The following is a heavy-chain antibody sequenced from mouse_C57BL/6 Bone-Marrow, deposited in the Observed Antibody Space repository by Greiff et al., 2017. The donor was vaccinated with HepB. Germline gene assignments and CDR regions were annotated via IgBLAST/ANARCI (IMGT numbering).Heavy chain of an antibody. V-gene: IGHV1-81*01. CDR3: AEGLRPDY. J-gene: IGHJ2*01. D-gene: IGHD1-2*01. CDR2: IYPRSGNT. Sequence: QVQLQQSGAELARPGASVKLSCKASGYTFTSYGISWVKQRTGQGIEWIGEIYPRSGNTYYNEKFKGKATLTADKSSSTAYMELRSLTSEDSAVYFCAEGLRPDYWGQGTTLTVSS. CDR1: GYTFTSYG.